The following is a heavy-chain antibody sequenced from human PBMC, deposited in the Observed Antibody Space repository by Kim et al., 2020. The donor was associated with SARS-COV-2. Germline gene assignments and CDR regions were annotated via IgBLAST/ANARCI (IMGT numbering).Heavy chain of an antibody. CDR1: GFTFSSYS. CDR3: ARAFEPGSAVVYDY. Sequence: GGSLRLSCAASGFTFSSYSMNWVRQAPGKGLEWVSSISSSSSYIYYADSVKGRFTISRDNAKNSLYLQMNSLRAEVTAVYYCARAFEPGSAVVYDYWGQGTLFTVSS. V-gene: IGHV3-21*01. CDR2: ISSSSSYI. J-gene: IGHJ4*02. D-gene: IGHD2-8*02.